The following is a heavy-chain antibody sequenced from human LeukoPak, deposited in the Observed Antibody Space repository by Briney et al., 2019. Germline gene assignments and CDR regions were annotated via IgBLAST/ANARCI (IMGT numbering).Heavy chain of an antibody. CDR1: GYTFTGCY. CDR3: ARDDSYGDYRCPWFDP. V-gene: IGHV1-2*02. CDR2: INANSGCT. Sequence: GASVKVSCRAAGYTFTGCYMHWVRRAPGQGPEWMGWINANSGCTNYAQKFQGRVTMTRDTSISPAYMELSRLRSDDTAVYYCARDDSYGDYRCPWFDPWGQGTLVTVSS. J-gene: IGHJ5*02. D-gene: IGHD4-17*01.